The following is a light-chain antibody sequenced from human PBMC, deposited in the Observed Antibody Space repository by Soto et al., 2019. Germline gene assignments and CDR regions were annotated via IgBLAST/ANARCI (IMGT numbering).Light chain of an antibody. J-gene: IGKJ3*01. CDR2: AAS. CDR3: HLSYSVWFT. Sequence: DIQMTQSPSSLSASVGDSVTITCRASQSISSYLNWYQQHPGKAPKLLMYAASSLQSGVTSRFRDSGSSTECALTISILHPEDYATDYCHLSYSVWFTVRRGTDVDI. V-gene: IGKV1-39*01. CDR1: QSISSY.